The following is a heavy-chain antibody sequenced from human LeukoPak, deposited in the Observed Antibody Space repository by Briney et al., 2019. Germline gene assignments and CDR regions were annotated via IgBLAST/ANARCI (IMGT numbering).Heavy chain of an antibody. D-gene: IGHD6-25*01. V-gene: IGHV3-30*03. Sequence: GRSLRLSCAASEFTFSSYAMHWVRQAPGKGLEWVALVSYDGSDKYYADSVKGRFTISRDNSKNTLYLQMNSLRGEDTAVYYCARDLRRIAAYYSDYWGQGTLVTVSS. CDR2: VSYDGSDK. J-gene: IGHJ4*02. CDR1: EFTFSSYA. CDR3: ARDLRRIAAYYSDY.